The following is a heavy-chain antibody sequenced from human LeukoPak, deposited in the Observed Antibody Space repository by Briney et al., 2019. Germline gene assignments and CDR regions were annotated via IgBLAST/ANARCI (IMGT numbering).Heavy chain of an antibody. CDR3: ARDTSISLSDWFDP. CDR1: GGSISTYY. J-gene: IGHJ5*02. D-gene: IGHD3-3*01. Sequence: SETLSLTCTVSGGSISTYYWNWIRQPAGKGLEWIGHISSTGSTNYNPSLKSRVTMSLDTSKNQFSLKLSSVTAADTGVYYCARDTSISLSDWFDPWGQGTLVTVAS. CDR2: ISSTGST. V-gene: IGHV4-4*07.